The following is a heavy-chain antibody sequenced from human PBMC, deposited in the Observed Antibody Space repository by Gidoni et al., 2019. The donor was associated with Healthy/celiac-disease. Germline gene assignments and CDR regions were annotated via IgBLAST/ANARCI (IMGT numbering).Heavy chain of an antibody. CDR3: ARDSGVHSSFESSPGVDY. CDR2: IWYDGSNK. D-gene: IGHD3-10*01. CDR1: VFTFSSYG. V-gene: IGHV3-33*01. Sequence: QVQLVESGGGVVQPGRSLRLSCAASVFTFSSYGMHWVRQAPGKGLEWVAVIWYDGSNKYYADSVKGRFTISRDNSKNTLYLQMNSLRAEDTAVYYCARDSGVHSSFESSPGVDYWGQGTLVTVSS. J-gene: IGHJ4*02.